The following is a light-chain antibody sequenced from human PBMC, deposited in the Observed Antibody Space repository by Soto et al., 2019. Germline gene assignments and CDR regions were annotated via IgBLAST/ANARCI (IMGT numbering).Light chain of an antibody. CDR3: QQYGTLPST. Sequence: EIVLTQSPDTLSLSPGERATLSCRASQSVSSTYLAWYQQKPGQAPRLLMFGASRATGIPDRFSAGGTGTDFTLTISRLEPEDFAVYYCQQYGTLPSTFGGGTKVEI. V-gene: IGKV3-20*01. CDR2: GAS. CDR1: QSVSSTY. J-gene: IGKJ4*01.